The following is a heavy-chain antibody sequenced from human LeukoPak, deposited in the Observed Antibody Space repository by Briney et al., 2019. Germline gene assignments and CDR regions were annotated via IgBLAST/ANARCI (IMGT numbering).Heavy chain of an antibody. J-gene: IGHJ4*02. CDR3: AATIKRDYGDTKLHY. Sequence: SETLSLTCTVSGGSVSGYYWSWIRQPPGKGLEWIGYMYDRGNINYNPSLKSRVTISQDMSKNQLSLKLRSVTAADRAVYYCAATIKRDYGDTKLHYWGQGILVTVSS. CDR2: MYDRGNI. V-gene: IGHV4-59*02. CDR1: GGSVSGYY. D-gene: IGHD4-17*01.